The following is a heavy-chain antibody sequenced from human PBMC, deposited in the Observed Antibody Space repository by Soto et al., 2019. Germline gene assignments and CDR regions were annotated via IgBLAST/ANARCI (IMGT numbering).Heavy chain of an antibody. D-gene: IGHD2-15*01. CDR2: IQSGGST. CDR1: GFTVSSHY. J-gene: IGHJ6*04. CDR3: SRDDVYCSGGICYGVPREV. V-gene: IGHV3-66*01. Sequence: EVQLVESGGDLVQPGGSLRLSCAASGFTVSSHYMNWVRQAPGKGLEWVSLIQSGGSTFYADSGKGRLTISRDNSKNTLFLQMNSLRVEDTAMYDCSRDDVYCSGGICYGVPREVWGRGTKVTVSS.